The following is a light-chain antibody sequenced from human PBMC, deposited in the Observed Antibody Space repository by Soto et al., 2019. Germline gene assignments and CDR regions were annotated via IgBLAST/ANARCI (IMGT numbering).Light chain of an antibody. V-gene: IGLV2-18*02. J-gene: IGLJ1*01. CDR1: SSDVGSYNR. CDR2: EVN. CDR3: SSFTTSTTYV. Sequence: QSVLTQAAYGSRSHGQSVRVTCTGTSSDVGSYNRVSWYQQPPGTAPKLIIYEVNNRPSGVPDRFSGSKSGNTASLTISGLQAEDEADYYCSSFTTSTTYVFGTGTKVTVL.